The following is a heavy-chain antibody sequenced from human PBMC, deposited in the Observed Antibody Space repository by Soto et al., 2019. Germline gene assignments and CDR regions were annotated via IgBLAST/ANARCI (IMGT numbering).Heavy chain of an antibody. J-gene: IGHJ3*02. CDR1: GFTVSNNF. Sequence: EVQLVESGGGLIQPGGSLRLSCAVSGFTVSNNFMSWVRQAPGKGLEWVSFIYSAGNTYYADSVKGRFTISRDNSKNTLFLQMNSLRAEDTAVYFCAGVYGDYAFDAFDIWGQGTVVTVSS. V-gene: IGHV3-53*01. CDR2: IYSAGNT. D-gene: IGHD4-17*01. CDR3: AGVYGDYAFDAFDI.